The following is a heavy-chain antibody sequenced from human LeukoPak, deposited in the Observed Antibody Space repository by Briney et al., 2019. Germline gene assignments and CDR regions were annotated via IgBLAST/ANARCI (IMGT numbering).Heavy chain of an antibody. CDR3: ARAGSGWSFDY. J-gene: IGHJ4*02. Sequence: PSQTLSLTCTVSGGSISTYYWTWLRQPPGKGLEWNGYNSYSGNTNYNPSLRSRVSISVDMSMSQFSLKLTSVTAADTAVYYCARAGSGWSFDYWGQGTLVTVSS. V-gene: IGHV4-59*01. D-gene: IGHD6-19*01. CDR2: NSYSGNT. CDR1: GGSISTYY.